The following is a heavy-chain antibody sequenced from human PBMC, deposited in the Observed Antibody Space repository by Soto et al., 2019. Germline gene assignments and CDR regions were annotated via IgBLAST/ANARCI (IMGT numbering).Heavy chain of an antibody. V-gene: IGHV4-39*01. CDR2: IFYSGST. CDR1: GVSISSSTYY. CDR3: ASLSYEQLW. Sequence: SETLSLTCTVSGVSISSSTYYWGWIRQSPGKGLEWIGSIFYSGSTYFNPSFKSRVTISVDTSKNQFSLKLSSVTVADTAIYYCASLSYEQLWWGQGTLVTVS. D-gene: IGHD1-1*01. J-gene: IGHJ4*02.